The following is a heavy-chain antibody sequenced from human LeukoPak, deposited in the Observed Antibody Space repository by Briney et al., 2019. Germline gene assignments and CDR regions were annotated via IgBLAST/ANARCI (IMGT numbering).Heavy chain of an antibody. V-gene: IGHV4-34*01. CDR2: INHSGST. Sequence: SETLSLTCAVYGGSFSGYYWSWIRQPPGKGLEWIGEINHSGSTNYNPSLKSRVTISVDTSKNQFSLKLSSVTAADTAVYYCASAPYYHGSGSYRSTYYFDYWGQGTLVTVSS. D-gene: IGHD3-10*01. CDR3: ASAPYYHGSGSYRSTYYFDY. CDR1: GGSFSGYY. J-gene: IGHJ4*02.